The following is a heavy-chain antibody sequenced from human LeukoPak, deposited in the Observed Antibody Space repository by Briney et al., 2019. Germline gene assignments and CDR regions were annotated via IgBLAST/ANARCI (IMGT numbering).Heavy chain of an antibody. V-gene: IGHV3-21*01. D-gene: IGHD3-10*01. CDR2: ISSSSSYI. J-gene: IGHJ4*02. Sequence: GGSLRLSCAASGFTFSSYRMNWVRQAPGKGLEWVSSISSSSSYIYYADSVKGRFTISRDNAKNSLYLQMNSLRADDTAVYYCARGGFTAGFDYWGQGALVTVSS. CDR1: GFTFSSYR. CDR3: ARGGFTAGFDY.